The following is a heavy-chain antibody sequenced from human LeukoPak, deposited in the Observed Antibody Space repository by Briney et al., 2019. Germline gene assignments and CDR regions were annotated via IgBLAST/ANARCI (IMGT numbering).Heavy chain of an antibody. V-gene: IGHV3-33*01. D-gene: IGHD6-19*01. J-gene: IGHJ4*02. CDR3: ASGLGIGGPYVDY. CDR2: IWYDGSNE. Sequence: PGTSLRLSCAATGFTFRNHAMHWVRQAPGKGLEWVAVIWYDGSNEYYADSVKGRFTISRDNSKDTLYLQMNSLRVGDTAVYYCASGLGIGGPYVDYWGQGTPVTVSS. CDR1: GFTFRNHA.